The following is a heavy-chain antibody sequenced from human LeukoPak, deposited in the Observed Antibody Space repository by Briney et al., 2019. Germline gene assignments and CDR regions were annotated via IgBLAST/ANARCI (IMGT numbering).Heavy chain of an antibody. J-gene: IGHJ4*02. D-gene: IGHD4-23*01. V-gene: IGHV4-31*03. CDR2: IYYSGST. CDR3: ARGGMVRLGPFDY. Sequence: SQTLSLTCTVSGGSISSGGYYWSWIRQHPGKGLEWTGYIYYSGSTYYNPSLKSRATISVDTSKNQFSLKLSSVTAADTAVYYCARGGMVRLGPFDYWGQGTLVTVSS. CDR1: GGSISSGGYY.